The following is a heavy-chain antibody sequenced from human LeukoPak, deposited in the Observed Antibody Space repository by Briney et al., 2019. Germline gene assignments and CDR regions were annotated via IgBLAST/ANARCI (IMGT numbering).Heavy chain of an antibody. CDR3: ARSYSSGWYGIDV. D-gene: IGHD6-19*01. J-gene: IGHJ6*02. Sequence: SQTLSLTCAISGDSVSSNTAAWNWIRQSPSRGLEWLGRTYYTSNWHNDYAVSLKSRISINPDTSKNQFPLQLNSVTPEDTAIYYCARSYSSGWYGIDVWGQGTTVTVSS. CDR2: TYYTSNWHN. V-gene: IGHV6-1*01. CDR1: GDSVSSNTAA.